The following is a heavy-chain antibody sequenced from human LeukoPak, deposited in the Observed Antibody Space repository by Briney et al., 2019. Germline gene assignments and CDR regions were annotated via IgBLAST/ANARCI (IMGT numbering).Heavy chain of an antibody. CDR3: ASGYLDDF. V-gene: IGHV3-7*01. D-gene: IGHD3-3*01. Sequence: GGSLRLSCVASGFTFSTHWMSWVRQVPGKGLEWVANIKEDGSAKYYVDSVKGRFTISRDNAKKSLYLQMNGLRAEDSAVYYCASGYLDDFWGQGTQVTVSS. CDR2: IKEDGSAK. CDR1: GFTFSTHW. J-gene: IGHJ4*02.